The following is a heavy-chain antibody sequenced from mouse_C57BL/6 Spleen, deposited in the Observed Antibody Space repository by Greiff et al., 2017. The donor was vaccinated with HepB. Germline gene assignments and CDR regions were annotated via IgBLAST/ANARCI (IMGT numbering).Heavy chain of an antibody. Sequence: EVQLQESGPELVKPGASVKIPCKASGYTFTDYNMDWVKQSHGKSLEWIGDINPNNGGTIYNQKFKGKATLTVDKSSSTAYMELRSLTSEDTAVYYCARYNDGYYLFDYWGQGTTLTVSS. D-gene: IGHD2-3*01. V-gene: IGHV1-18*01. CDR1: GYTFTDYN. CDR2: INPNNGGT. CDR3: ARYNDGYYLFDY. J-gene: IGHJ2*01.